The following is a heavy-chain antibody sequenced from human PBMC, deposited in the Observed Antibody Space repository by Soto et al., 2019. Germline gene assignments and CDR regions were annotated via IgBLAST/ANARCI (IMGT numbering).Heavy chain of an antibody. V-gene: IGHV3-23*01. D-gene: IGHD3-16*01. J-gene: IGHJ4*02. CDR3: AKDQRF. CDR2: ISGSGVTT. Sequence: EVQMLESGGGSVQPGGSLRLSCAASGFTFSGYAMSWVRQAPGKGLEWLSVISGSGVTTYCADSVKGRFIISRDNSKNTLYLQMNSLRAEDTAVYYCAKDQRFWGQGILVTVSS. CDR1: GFTFSGYA.